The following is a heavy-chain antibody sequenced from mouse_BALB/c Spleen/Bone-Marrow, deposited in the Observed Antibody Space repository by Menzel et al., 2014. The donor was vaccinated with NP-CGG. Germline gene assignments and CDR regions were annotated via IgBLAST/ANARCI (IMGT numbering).Heavy chain of an antibody. D-gene: IGHD2-10*02. Sequence: VQLKESWGGLAQPGGSRELSCAASGFTFSSFVMHWVRQAPEKGLEWVAYISSGSSTIYYADTVKGRFTISRDNPKNTLFLQMTSLRSEDTAMYYCVRSYDSYAMAFWGQGTSVTVSS. J-gene: IGHJ4*01. V-gene: IGHV5-17*02. CDR3: VRSYDSYAMAF. CDR2: ISSGSSTI. CDR1: GFTFSSFV.